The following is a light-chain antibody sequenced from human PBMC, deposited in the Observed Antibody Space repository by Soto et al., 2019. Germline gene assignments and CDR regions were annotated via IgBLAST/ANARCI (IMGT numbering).Light chain of an antibody. CDR2: EVS. CDR3: SSYAGSNTSV. Sequence: QPVLTQPPSASGSPGQSVTISCTGTSSDVGGYNYVSWYQQHPGKAPKLMIYEVSKRPSGVPDRFSGSKSGNTASLTVSGLQGEDEADYYCSSYAGSNTSVFGGGTKLTVL. CDR1: SSDVGGYNY. V-gene: IGLV2-8*01. J-gene: IGLJ2*01.